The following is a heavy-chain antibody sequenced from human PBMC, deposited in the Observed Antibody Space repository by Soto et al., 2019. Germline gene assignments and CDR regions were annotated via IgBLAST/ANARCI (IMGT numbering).Heavy chain of an antibody. Sequence: QVQLVQSGAEVKKPGSSVKVSCTASGGPFSSYAIKWARQAPGKGLEWRGVITPMFGAPHHAQNFKGRITITADESTNTAYLELSSLTSGHTVVYFCARVFTGRWFDAWGQGTLVTVSS. CDR1: GGPFSSYA. V-gene: IGHV1-69*01. CDR2: ITPMFGAP. D-gene: IGHD3-10*02. J-gene: IGHJ5*02. CDR3: ARVFTGRWFDA.